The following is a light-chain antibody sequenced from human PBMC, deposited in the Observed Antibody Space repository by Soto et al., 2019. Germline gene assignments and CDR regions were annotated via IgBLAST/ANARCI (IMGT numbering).Light chain of an antibody. Sequence: QSALTQPPSASGSPGQSVTISCTGTSSDVGGYNYVSWYQQHPGKAPKLMIYEVIKRPSGVPDRFSGSKSGNTASLTVSGLHADDEADYYCISYAVTTHVAIGGGTKLTVL. CDR3: ISYAVTTHVA. CDR1: SSDVGGYNY. V-gene: IGLV2-8*01. CDR2: EVI. J-gene: IGLJ2*01.